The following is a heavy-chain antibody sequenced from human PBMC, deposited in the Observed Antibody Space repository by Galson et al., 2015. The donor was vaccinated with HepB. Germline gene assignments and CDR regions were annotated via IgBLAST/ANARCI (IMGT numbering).Heavy chain of an antibody. Sequence: SLRLSCAASGFSFSTYAMHWVRQAPGKGLAWVAVTSYDGRNKHYADSVKGRFTLSRENSKNTLYLEMNSLRPEDTAVYYCARGVAGSGWYSRLFFFDYWGQGTLVTVSS. V-gene: IGHV3-30*04. CDR2: TSYDGRNK. D-gene: IGHD6-13*01. CDR3: ARGVAGSGWYSRLFFFDY. J-gene: IGHJ4*02. CDR1: GFSFSTYA.